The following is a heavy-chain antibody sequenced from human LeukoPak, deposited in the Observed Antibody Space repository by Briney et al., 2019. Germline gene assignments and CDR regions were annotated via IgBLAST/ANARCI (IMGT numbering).Heavy chain of an antibody. D-gene: IGHD2-15*01. J-gene: IGHJ4*02. V-gene: IGHV4-39*01. Sequence: SETLSLTCAVYGGSFSGYYWGWSRQPPGEGLEWIGSISSSGSTYYNPSLKSRVTISVDTSKNQFSLKLSSVTAADTAVYFCARRMVAATPGHYWGQGTLVTISS. CDR3: ARRMVAATPGHY. CDR2: ISSSGST. CDR1: GGSFSGYY.